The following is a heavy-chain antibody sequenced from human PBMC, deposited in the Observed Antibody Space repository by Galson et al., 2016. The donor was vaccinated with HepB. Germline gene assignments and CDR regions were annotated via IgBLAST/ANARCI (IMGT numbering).Heavy chain of an antibody. CDR2: IIPVFGTT. CDR3: AKPSNPPIYCSSASCPQSHFDS. CDR1: RGTFSRYV. J-gene: IGHJ4*02. Sequence: SVKVSCKASRGTFSRYVISWVRQAPGQGFEWMGGIIPVFGTTNYAQNFQGRVTTTADESTSTAYMELSSLRYEDTAVYYCAKPSNPPIYCSSASCPQSHFDSWGQGTLVTVSS. V-gene: IGHV1-69*13. D-gene: IGHD2-2*01.